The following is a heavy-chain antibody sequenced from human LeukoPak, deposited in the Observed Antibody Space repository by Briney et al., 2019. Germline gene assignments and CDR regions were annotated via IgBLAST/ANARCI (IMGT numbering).Heavy chain of an antibody. V-gene: IGHV3-48*03. CDR2: IIQSGDAK. J-gene: IGHJ4*02. CDR3: TTQDLVVVPAASHYFDY. D-gene: IGHD2-15*01. Sequence: PGGSLRLSCAAPGFMFDTYAMNRVRQALGKGLEWVSYIIQSGDAKYYANSVKGRFTISRDNARNTLSLQMNSLPAEDKTIYYSTTQDLVVVPAASHYFDYWGQGILIIVSA. CDR1: GFMFDTYA.